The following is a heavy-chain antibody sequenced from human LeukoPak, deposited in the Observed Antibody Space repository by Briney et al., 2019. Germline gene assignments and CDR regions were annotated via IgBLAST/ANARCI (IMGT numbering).Heavy chain of an antibody. V-gene: IGHV3-64*01. CDR2: IGPDGGTT. Sequence: GSLRLSCAASGFTSSTYGMHWVRQAPGKGLEYVSGIGPDGGTTYYAKSVKGRFTISRDNSKSMVYLQMGSLTADDMAVYYCARGAQLTDYWGQGTLVTVSS. J-gene: IGHJ4*02. D-gene: IGHD6-13*01. CDR3: ARGAQLTDY. CDR1: GFTSSTYG.